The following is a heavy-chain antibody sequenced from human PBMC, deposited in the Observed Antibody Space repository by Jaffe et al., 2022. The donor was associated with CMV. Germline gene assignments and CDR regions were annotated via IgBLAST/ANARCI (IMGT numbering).Heavy chain of an antibody. D-gene: IGHD2-8*02. CDR1: GYSFTSYW. J-gene: IGHJ6*03. CDR2: IYPGDSDT. V-gene: IGHV5-51*01. Sequence: EVQLVQSGAEVKKPGESLKISCKGSGYSFTSYWIGWVRQMPGKGLEWMGIIYPGDSDTRYSPSFQGQVTISADKSISTAYLQWSSLKASDTAMYYCARLVAVVYANYYYYYMDVWGKGTTVTVSS. CDR3: ARLVAVVYANYYYYYMDV.